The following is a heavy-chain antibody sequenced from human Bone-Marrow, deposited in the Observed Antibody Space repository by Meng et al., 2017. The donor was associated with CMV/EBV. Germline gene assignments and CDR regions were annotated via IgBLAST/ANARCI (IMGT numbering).Heavy chain of an antibody. V-gene: IGHV6-1*01. Sequence: SQTLSLTCAISGDSVSSNSAAWNWIRQSPSRGLEWLGRTYYRSKWYNDYAVSVKSRITINPDTSKNQFSLQLNSVTPEDTAVYYCARSLRIAVAGTYYYYYGMDVWGQGTTVTVSS. CDR3: ARSLRIAVAGTYYYYYGMDV. CDR1: GDSVSSNSAA. CDR2: TYYRSKWYN. D-gene: IGHD6-19*01. J-gene: IGHJ6*02.